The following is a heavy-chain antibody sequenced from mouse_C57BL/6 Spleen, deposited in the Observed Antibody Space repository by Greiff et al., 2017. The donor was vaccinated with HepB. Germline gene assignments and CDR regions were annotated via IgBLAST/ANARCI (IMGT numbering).Heavy chain of an antibody. V-gene: IGHV5-17*01. CDR1: GFTFSDYG. CDR2: ISSGSSTI. J-gene: IGHJ1*03. CDR3: ARSTVVAYWYFDV. Sequence: EVQLLESGAGLVKPGASLKLSCEASGFTFSDYGMHWVRQTPEKGLEWVAYISSGSSTINYAEKVKGRVTIATDNAKNTLFLQMTSLRSEDTAVYYCARSTVVAYWYFDVWGTGTTVTVSS. D-gene: IGHD1-1*01.